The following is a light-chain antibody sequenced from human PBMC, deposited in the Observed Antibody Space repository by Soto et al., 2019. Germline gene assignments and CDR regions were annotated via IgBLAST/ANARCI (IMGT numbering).Light chain of an antibody. J-gene: IGKJ1*01. Sequence: EIVLTQSPGTLSLSPGERATLSCRASQSVTSSYLAWYQQKPGQAPRLLIYGASSRATGIPDRFSGSGSGTTFTLTISRLEPEDFAVDYCHQYGSSPATFGQGTKVDIK. CDR3: HQYGSSPAT. V-gene: IGKV3-20*01. CDR1: QSVTSSY. CDR2: GAS.